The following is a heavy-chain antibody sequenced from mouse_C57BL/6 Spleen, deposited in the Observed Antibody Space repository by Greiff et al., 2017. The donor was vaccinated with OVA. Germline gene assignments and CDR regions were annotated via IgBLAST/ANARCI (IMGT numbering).Heavy chain of an antibody. V-gene: IGHV1-74*01. J-gene: IGHJ3*01. CDR3: ASGRCAD. Sequence: VQLQQPGAELVKPGASVKVSCKASGYTFTSYWMHWVKQRPGQGLEWIGRIHPSDSDTNSNQKFKGKATLTVDKSSSSAYMQLSSLTSEDSAVYYCASGRCADWGQGTLVTVSA. CDR2: IHPSDSDT. D-gene: IGHD3-1*01. CDR1: GYTFTSYW.